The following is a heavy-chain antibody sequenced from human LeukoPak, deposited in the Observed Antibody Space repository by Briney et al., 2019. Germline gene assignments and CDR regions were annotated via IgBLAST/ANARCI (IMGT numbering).Heavy chain of an antibody. CDR1: GFPFSSYA. J-gene: IGHJ4*02. Sequence: GGSLRLSCAGSGFPFSSYAMSWVRQAPGKGLEWVSAISDTGATTYDAHSVKGRFTISRDNSRSTLYLQMNSLTAEDTALYYCAKDTSIGRYCTNGVCSPFDYWGQGTLVTVSS. V-gene: IGHV3-23*01. CDR2: ISDTGATT. D-gene: IGHD2-8*01. CDR3: AKDTSIGRYCTNGVCSPFDY.